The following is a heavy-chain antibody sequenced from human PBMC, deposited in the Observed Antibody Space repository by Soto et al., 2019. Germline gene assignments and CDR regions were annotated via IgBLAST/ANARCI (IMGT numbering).Heavy chain of an antibody. V-gene: IGHV3-30*18. D-gene: IGHD3-16*02. J-gene: IGHJ4*02. CDR1: GFTFGTYG. CDR2: VTYDGINR. Sequence: GGSLRLSCAASGFTFGTYGIHWVRQAPGKGLEWVGVVTYDGINRYYADSVKGRFTISRDNSKDTVYLQMTSLSAEDTAIYYCTKDKGAFGGVLVFAFDFWAQGTLVTVSS. CDR3: TKDKGAFGGVLVFAFDF.